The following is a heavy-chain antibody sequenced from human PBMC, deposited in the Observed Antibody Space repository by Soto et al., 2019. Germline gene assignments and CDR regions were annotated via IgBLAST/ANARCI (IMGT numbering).Heavy chain of an antibody. CDR2: ISSSSSTI. Sequence: EVQLVESGGGLVQPGGSLILSCAASGFTFSSYSMNWVRQAPGKGLEWVSYISSSSSTIYYADSVKGRFTISRDNAKNSLYLQMNSLRDEDTAVYYCARGPFFYGRYYGMDVWGQGTTVTVSS. CDR3: ARGPFFYGRYYGMDV. CDR1: GFTFSSYS. J-gene: IGHJ6*02. D-gene: IGHD3-10*01. V-gene: IGHV3-48*02.